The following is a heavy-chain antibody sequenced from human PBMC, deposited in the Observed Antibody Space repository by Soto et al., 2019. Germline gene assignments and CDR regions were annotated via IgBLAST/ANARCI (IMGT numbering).Heavy chain of an antibody. CDR3: ARARSYHALYNWFDP. Sequence: SETLSLTCTVSGGSISSYYWSWIRQPPGKGLEWIGYIYYSGSTNYNPSLKSRVTISVDTSKNQFSLKLSSVTAADTAVYYCARARSYHALYNWFDPWGQGTLVTVSS. CDR2: IYYSGST. CDR1: GGSISSYY. D-gene: IGHD1-26*01. V-gene: IGHV4-59*01. J-gene: IGHJ5*02.